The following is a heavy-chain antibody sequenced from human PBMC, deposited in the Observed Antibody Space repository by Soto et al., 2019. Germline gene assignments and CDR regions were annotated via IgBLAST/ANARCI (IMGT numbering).Heavy chain of an antibody. CDR3: AKDGERYCGGDCYPDY. CDR2: ISYDGSNK. CDR1: GFTFSSYG. Sequence: QVQLVESGGGVVQPGRSLRLSCAASGFTFSSYGMHWVRQAPGKVLEWVAVISYDGSNKYYADSVKGRFTISRDNSKNTLYLQMNSLRAEDTAVYYCAKDGERYCGGDCYPDYWGQGTLVTVSS. V-gene: IGHV3-30*18. J-gene: IGHJ4*02. D-gene: IGHD2-21*02.